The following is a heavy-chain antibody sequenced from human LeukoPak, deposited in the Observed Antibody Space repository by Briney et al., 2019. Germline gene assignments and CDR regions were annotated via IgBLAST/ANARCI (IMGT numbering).Heavy chain of an antibody. D-gene: IGHD6-13*01. CDR2: IYTSGST. CDR1: GGSISSGIYY. V-gene: IGHV4-61*02. Sequence: SQTLSLTCAVSGGSISSGIYYWTWIRQPAGKGLEWIGRIYTSGSTNYNPSLKSRITISLDTSKNQFSLKLSSVTAADTAVYYCAREEAASTDAFDIWGQGTMVTVSS. CDR3: AREEAASTDAFDI. J-gene: IGHJ3*02.